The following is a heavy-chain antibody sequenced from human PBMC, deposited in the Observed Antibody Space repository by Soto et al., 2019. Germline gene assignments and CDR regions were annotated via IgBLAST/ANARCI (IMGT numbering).Heavy chain of an antibody. CDR2: ISGSGGST. CDR1: GSTFTRYA. D-gene: IGHD6-6*01. V-gene: IGHV3-23*01. J-gene: IGHJ6*01. CDR3: ARVASASLGLDYGVYV. Sequence: LRRSCAAAGSTFTRYAISLVRQPPRKGLKWVSAISGSGGSTYYADSVKCRFTISRDNSNNTLYLQMNSLSSEDTAVYYCARVASASLGLDYGVYV.